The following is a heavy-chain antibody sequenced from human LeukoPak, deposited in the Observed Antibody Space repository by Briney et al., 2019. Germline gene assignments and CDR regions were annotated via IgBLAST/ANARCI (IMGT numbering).Heavy chain of an antibody. Sequence: SETLSLTCAVYGGSFSGYYWSWIRQPPGKELEWIGEINHSGSTNYNPSLKSRVTISVDTSKNQFSLKLSSVTAADTAVYYCARGRCSGGSCYSGRYFDYWGQGTLVTVSS. J-gene: IGHJ4*02. D-gene: IGHD2-15*01. CDR1: GGSFSGYY. V-gene: IGHV4-34*01. CDR2: INHSGST. CDR3: ARGRCSGGSCYSGRYFDY.